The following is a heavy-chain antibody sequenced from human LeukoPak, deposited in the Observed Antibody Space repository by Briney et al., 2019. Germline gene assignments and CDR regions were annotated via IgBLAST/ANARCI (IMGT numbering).Heavy chain of an antibody. V-gene: IGHV3-23*01. CDR2: IHGSGGST. CDR3: AKGDLPGDIVVVPAAIDY. D-gene: IGHD2-2*01. J-gene: IGHJ4*02. Sequence: GGSLRLSCAASGFTFSNYAMSWVRQAPGKGLEWVSTIHGSGGSTYYADSVKGRFTISRDNSKNTLYLQMNSLRAEDTAVYYCAKGDLPGDIVVVPAAIDYWGQGTLVTVSS. CDR1: GFTFSNYA.